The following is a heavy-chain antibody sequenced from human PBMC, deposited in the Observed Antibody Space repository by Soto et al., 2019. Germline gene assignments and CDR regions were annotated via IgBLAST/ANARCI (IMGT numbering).Heavy chain of an antibody. V-gene: IGHV4-30-4*01. Sequence: PSETLSLTCTVFGGSISSGDYYWSWIRQPPXKGLEWIAYIFSSGSTYYNPSLKSRITMSVDTSKNQFSLKVISVTAADTAMYYCARGRGYYYDSSGFNWFDPWGQGTLVTVSS. J-gene: IGHJ5*02. D-gene: IGHD3-22*01. CDR2: IFSSGST. CDR1: GGSISSGDYY. CDR3: ARGRGYYYDSSGFNWFDP.